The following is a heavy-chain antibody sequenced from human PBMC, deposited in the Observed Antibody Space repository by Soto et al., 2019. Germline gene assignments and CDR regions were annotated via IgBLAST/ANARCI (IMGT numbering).Heavy chain of an antibody. CDR1: GGSISSYY. Sequence: SETLSLTCTVSGGSISSYYWSWIRQPPGKGLEWIGYIYYSGSTNYNPSLKSRVTISVDTSKNQFSLKLSSVTAADTAVYYCARGTGDCWSGLTKLGNWFDSWGQGTLVTVSS. J-gene: IGHJ5*01. D-gene: IGHD3-3*01. CDR3: ARGTGDCWSGLTKLGNWFDS. V-gene: IGHV4-59*01. CDR2: IYYSGST.